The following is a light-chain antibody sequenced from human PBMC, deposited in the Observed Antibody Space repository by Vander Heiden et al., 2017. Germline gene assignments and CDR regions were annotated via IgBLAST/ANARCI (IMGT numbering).Light chain of an antibody. CDR2: DAS. CDR3: QQFNSYPPFT. Sequence: ASQFTLSPSSLSASAGVRVTITCRASQGISSALAWYQQKPGKAPKLLIYDASSLESGGPSRFSGSGSGTDFTLTISSLQPEDFATYYCQQFNSYPPFTFGPGTKVDIK. J-gene: IGKJ3*01. V-gene: IGKV1-13*02. CDR1: QGISSA.